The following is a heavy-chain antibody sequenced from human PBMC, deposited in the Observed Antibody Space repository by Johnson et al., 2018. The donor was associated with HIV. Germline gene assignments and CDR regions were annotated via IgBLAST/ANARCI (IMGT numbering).Heavy chain of an antibody. Sequence: QVQLVESGGGVVQPGRSLRLSCVVSGLSFSNHAMHWVRQAPGKGLEWVAVISYDGINKYYADSVKGRFTISRENAKNSLYLQMNSLRAGDTAVYYCARGIVGATYAFDIWGQGTVVTVSS. V-gene: IGHV3-30*14. CDR2: ISYDGINK. CDR3: ARGIVGATYAFDI. J-gene: IGHJ3*02. CDR1: GLSFSNHA. D-gene: IGHD1-26*01.